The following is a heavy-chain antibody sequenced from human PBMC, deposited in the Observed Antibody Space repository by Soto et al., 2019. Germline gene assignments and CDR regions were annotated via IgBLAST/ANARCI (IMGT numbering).Heavy chain of an antibody. CDR2: ISAYNGNT. V-gene: IGHV1-18*01. Sequence: ASVKVSCKASGYTFTSYGISWVRQAPGQGLEWMGWISAYNGNTNYAQKLQGRVTMTTDTSTSTAYMELRSLRSDDTAVYYCARDGSSSWYVHYYYGMDVWGQGTTVPSP. D-gene: IGHD6-13*01. CDR3: ARDGSSSWYVHYYYGMDV. J-gene: IGHJ6*02. CDR1: GYTFTSYG.